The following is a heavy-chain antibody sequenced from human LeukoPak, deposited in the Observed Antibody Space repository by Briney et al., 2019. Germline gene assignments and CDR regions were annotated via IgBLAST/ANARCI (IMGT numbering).Heavy chain of an antibody. D-gene: IGHD4-23*01. J-gene: IGHJ4*02. V-gene: IGHV4-61*01. CDR1: GGSVSSGSYY. Sequence: SETLSLTCTVSGGSVSSGSYYWSWIRQPPGKGLEWIGYIYYSGSTNYNPSLKSRVTISVDTSKNQFSLKLSSVTAADTAVYYCASPPLDYGGNSGFDYWGQGTLVTVSS. CDR2: IYYSGST. CDR3: ASPPLDYGGNSGFDY.